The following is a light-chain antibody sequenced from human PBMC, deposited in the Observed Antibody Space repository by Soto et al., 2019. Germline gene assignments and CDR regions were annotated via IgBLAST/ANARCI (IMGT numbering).Light chain of an antibody. V-gene: IGLV4-69*01. CDR3: QTWGTGISV. J-gene: IGLJ3*02. CDR1: SGHSSYA. Sequence: QLVLTQSPSASASLGASVKLTCTLSSGHSSYAIAWHQQQPEKGPRYLMKLNSDGSHNKGDGIPDRFSGSSPGAERYLTISSLQSEDEADYYCQTWGTGISVFGGGTKLTVL. CDR2: LNSDGSH.